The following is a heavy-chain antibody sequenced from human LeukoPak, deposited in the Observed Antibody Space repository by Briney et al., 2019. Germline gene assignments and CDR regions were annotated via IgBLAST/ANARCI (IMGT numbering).Heavy chain of an antibody. Sequence: GGSLRLSCAISGFTFSSYSMNWVRQAPGKGLEWVSSISSSSRYMYYAESVKGRFTISRENAKNSLHLQMNSLRAEDTAVYYCARDREYSSSSSGYYYYYGMDVWGQGTTVTVSS. D-gene: IGHD6-6*01. V-gene: IGHV3-21*01. J-gene: IGHJ6*02. CDR3: ARDREYSSSSSGYYYYYGMDV. CDR1: GFTFSSYS. CDR2: ISSSSRYM.